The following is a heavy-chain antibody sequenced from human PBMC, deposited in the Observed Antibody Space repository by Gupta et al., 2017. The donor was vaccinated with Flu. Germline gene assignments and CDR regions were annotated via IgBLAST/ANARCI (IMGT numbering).Heavy chain of an antibody. Sequence: QVQLVESGGGVVQPGRSLRLSCAASGFTFSSYGMHWVRQAPGKGLEWVAVIWYDGSNKYYADSVKGRFTISRDNSKNTLYLQMNSLRAEDTAVYYCARDARPISFEWEWLPYDAFDIWGQGTMVTVSS. CDR2: IWYDGSNK. CDR1: GFTFSSYG. CDR3: ARDARPISFEWEWLPYDAFDI. J-gene: IGHJ3*02. V-gene: IGHV3-33*01. D-gene: IGHD3-3*01.